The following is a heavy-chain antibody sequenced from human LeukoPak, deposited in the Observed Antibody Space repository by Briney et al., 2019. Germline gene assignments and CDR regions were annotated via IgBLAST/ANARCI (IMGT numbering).Heavy chain of an antibody. CDR3: ARALWRTVVTAFGY. J-gene: IGHJ4*02. V-gene: IGHV3-21*01. CDR2: ISSSSSYI. Sequence: GGSLRLSCAASGFTFSSYSMNWVRQAPGKGLEWVSSISSSSSYIYYADSVKGRFTISRDNAKNTLYLQMNSLRAEDTAVYYCARALWRTVVTAFGYWGQGTLVTVSS. CDR1: GFTFSSYS. D-gene: IGHD4-23*01.